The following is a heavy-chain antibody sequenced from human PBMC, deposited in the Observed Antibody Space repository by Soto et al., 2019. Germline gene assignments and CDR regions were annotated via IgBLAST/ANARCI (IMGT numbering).Heavy chain of an antibody. V-gene: IGHV3-23*01. D-gene: IGHD3-16*01. CDR2: ISATGGGT. CDR3: AKDRRAGGNSAFYFDF. CDR1: VFKFINYA. Sequence: QSGVSLRLSCAASVFKFINYAMRSVRQAPGKGLEWVSLISATGGGTYYADSVKGRFTISRDNSHNTLYLQVHSLTAEDTAVYYCAKDRRAGGNSAFYFDFWGQGAQVTVSS. J-gene: IGHJ4*02.